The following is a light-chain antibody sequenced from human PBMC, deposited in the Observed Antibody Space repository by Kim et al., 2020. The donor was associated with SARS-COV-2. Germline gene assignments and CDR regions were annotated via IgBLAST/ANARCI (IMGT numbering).Light chain of an antibody. CDR1: SSEVGGYNY. CDR2: EVS. CDR3: SSYAGSNNFV. Sequence: GQSVTISCTGNSSEVGGYNYVSWYQQHPGKAPKLMIYEVSKRPSGVPDRFSGSKSGNTASLTVSGLQAEDEADYYCSSYAGSNNFVFGGGNQLTV. J-gene: IGLJ3*02. V-gene: IGLV2-8*01.